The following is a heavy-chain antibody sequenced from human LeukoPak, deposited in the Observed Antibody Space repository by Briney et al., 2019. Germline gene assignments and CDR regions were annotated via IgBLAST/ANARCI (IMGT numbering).Heavy chain of an antibody. D-gene: IGHD3-10*01. CDR1: GFTFSDYY. J-gene: IGHJ4*02. Sequence: GGSLRLSCAASGFTFSDYYMSWIRQARGKGLEWVSYIRSSSSYTNYADSVKGRFTIFRDNAKNSLYLQLNSLRAEDTAVYYCARPTMVPRISYFDYWGQGTLVTVSS. CDR2: IRSSSSYT. V-gene: IGHV3-11*06. CDR3: ARPTMVPRISYFDY.